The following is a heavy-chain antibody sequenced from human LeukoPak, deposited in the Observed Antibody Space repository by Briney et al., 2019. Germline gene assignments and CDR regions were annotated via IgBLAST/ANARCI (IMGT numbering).Heavy chain of an antibody. CDR2: ISGSGGST. V-gene: IGHV3-23*01. CDR3: AKDRGANRGDWFDP. Sequence: GGSLRLSCAASGFTFSSYSVNWVRQAPGKGLEWVSAISGSGGSTYYADSVKGRFTISRDNSKNTLYLQMNSLRAEDTAVYYCAKDRGANRGDWFDPWGQGTLVTVSS. D-gene: IGHD1-26*01. J-gene: IGHJ5*02. CDR1: GFTFSSYS.